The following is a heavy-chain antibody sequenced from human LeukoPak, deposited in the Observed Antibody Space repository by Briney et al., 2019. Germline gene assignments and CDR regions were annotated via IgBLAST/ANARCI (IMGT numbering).Heavy chain of an antibody. CDR1: GFTVSSNY. V-gene: IGHV3-66*01. CDR3: ARKGYSGYERPFDY. Sequence: GGSLRLSCAASGFTVSSNYMSWVRQAPGKGLEWVSVIYSGDSTNYADSVKGRFTISRDNSKNTLYLQMNSLRAEDTAVYYCARKGYSGYERPFDYWGQGTRVTVSS. J-gene: IGHJ4*02. CDR2: IYSGDST. D-gene: IGHD5-12*01.